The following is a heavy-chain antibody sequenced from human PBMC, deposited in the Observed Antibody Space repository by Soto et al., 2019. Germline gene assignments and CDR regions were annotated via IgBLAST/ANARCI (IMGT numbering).Heavy chain of an antibody. D-gene: IGHD3-3*01. V-gene: IGHV3-15*07. Sequence: GGSLRLACAASGFTFSNAWMNWVRQAPGKGLEWVGRIKSKTDGGTTDYAAPVKCRFTISRDDSHNTLYLQMNSLKTEDTAVYYCTTSYDFWSDLYYYYGMDVCGQATTVTLSS. J-gene: IGHJ6*02. CDR2: IKSKTDGGTT. CDR3: TTSYDFWSDLYYYYGMDV. CDR1: GFTFSNAW.